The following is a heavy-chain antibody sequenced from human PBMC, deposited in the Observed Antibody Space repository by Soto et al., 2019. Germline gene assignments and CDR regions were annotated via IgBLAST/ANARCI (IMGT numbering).Heavy chain of an antibody. CDR2: ISYDGSNK. J-gene: IGHJ5*02. CDR3: ARDLLYSSSWANWFDP. D-gene: IGHD6-13*01. Sequence: GGSLRLSCAASGFTFSSYAMHWVRQAPGKGLEWVAVISYDGSNKYYADSVKGRFTISRDNSKNTLCLQMNSLRAEDTAVYYCARDLLYSSSWANWFDPWGQGTLVTVSS. V-gene: IGHV3-30-3*01. CDR1: GFTFSSYA.